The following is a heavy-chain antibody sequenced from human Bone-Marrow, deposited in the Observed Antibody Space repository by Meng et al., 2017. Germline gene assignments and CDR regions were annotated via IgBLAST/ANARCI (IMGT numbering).Heavy chain of an antibody. CDR3: AKNTPDDYDITYYFDY. V-gene: IGHV3-74*01. J-gene: IGHJ4*02. CDR2: INTNGNST. D-gene: IGHD3-22*01. CDR1: GFTFSSSW. Sequence: EVQLVESGGGLVQPGGSLRLSCAASGFTFSSSWMHWVRQAPGKGLVWVSRINTNGNSTRYADSVKGRFTIARDNAKNTLYLQMNSLRAEDTAVYYCAKNTPDDYDITYYFDYWGQGTLVTVSS.